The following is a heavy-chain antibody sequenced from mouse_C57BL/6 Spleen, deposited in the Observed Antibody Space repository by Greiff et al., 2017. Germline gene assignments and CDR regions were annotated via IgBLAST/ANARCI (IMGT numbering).Heavy chain of an antibody. D-gene: IGHD2-5*01. CDR3: TTWYSKKMH. Sequence: EVQLQQSGAELVRPGASVKLSCTASGFNIKDDYMHWVKQRPEQGLEWIGWIDPENGDTEYASKFQGKATITADTSSNTAYLQLSSLTSEDTAVYYCTTWYSKKMHWGQGTTLTVSS. J-gene: IGHJ2*01. CDR1: GFNIKDDY. CDR2: IDPENGDT. V-gene: IGHV14-4*01.